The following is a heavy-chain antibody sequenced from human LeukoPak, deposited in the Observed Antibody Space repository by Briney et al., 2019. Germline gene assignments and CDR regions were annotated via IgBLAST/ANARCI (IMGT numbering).Heavy chain of an antibody. V-gene: IGHV3-23*01. CDR2: ISGSGGST. J-gene: IGHJ4*02. Sequence: PGGSLTLSCAASGFTFSSYAMSWVRQAPGKGLEWVSAISGSGGSTYYADSVKGRFTISRDNSKNTLYLQMNSLRAEDTAVYYCAKALGYCSSTSCQQIDYWGQGTLVTVSS. CDR3: AKALGYCSSTSCQQIDY. CDR1: GFTFSSYA. D-gene: IGHD2-2*01.